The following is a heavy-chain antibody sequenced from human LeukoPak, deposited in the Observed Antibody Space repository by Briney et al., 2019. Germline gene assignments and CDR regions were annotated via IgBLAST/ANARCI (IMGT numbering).Heavy chain of an antibody. Sequence: PGGSLRLSCAASGFTFSSYWMHWVRQAPGKGLVWVSRINSDGSSTSYADSVKGRFTISRDNAKNKLYLQMNSLRAEDTAVYYCARDLKEYQLLVGIDPWGQGTLVTVSS. D-gene: IGHD2-2*01. CDR2: INSDGSST. V-gene: IGHV3-74*01. CDR3: ARDLKEYQLLVGIDP. CDR1: GFTFSSYW. J-gene: IGHJ5*02.